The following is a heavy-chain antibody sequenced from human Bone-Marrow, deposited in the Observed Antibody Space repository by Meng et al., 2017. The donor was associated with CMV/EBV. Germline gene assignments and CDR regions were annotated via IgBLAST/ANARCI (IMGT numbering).Heavy chain of an antibody. D-gene: IGHD3-3*01. V-gene: IGHV4-4*02. CDR1: GSISSSNW. J-gene: IGHJ5*02. Sequence: GSISSSNWWSWVRQPPGKGLEWIGEIYHSGSTNYNPSLKSRVTISVDTSKNQFSLKLSSVTAADTAVYYCARVRYDFWSGYFNWFDPWGQGTLVTVSS. CDR2: IYHSGST. CDR3: ARVRYDFWSGYFNWFDP.